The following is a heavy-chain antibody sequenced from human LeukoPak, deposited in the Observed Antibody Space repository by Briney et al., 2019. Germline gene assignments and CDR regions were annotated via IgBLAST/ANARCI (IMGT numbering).Heavy chain of an antibody. Sequence: ASVKVSCKASGYTFTSYAMHWVRQAPGQRLEWMGWINAGYGNTKYSQKFQGRVTITRDTSASTAYMELSSLRSEDTAVYYCARAHRYSGSYSVNFDYWGQGTLVTVSS. V-gene: IGHV1-3*01. CDR3: ARAHRYSGSYSVNFDY. CDR1: GYTFTSYA. J-gene: IGHJ4*02. D-gene: IGHD1-26*01. CDR2: INAGYGNT.